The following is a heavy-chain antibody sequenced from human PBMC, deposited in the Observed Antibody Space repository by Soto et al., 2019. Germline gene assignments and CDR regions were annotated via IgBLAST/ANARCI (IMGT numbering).Heavy chain of an antibody. CDR1: GGSISSSSYY. CDR3: ATNYAFYYYYGMDV. D-gene: IGHD4-4*01. J-gene: IGHJ6*02. V-gene: IGHV4-39*01. CDR2: IYYSGST. Sequence: SETLSLTCTVSGGSISSSSYYWGWIRQPPGKGLEWIGSIYYSGSTYYNPSLKSRVTISVDTSKNQFSLKLSSVTAADTAVYYCATNYAFYYYYGMDVWGQGTTVTVS.